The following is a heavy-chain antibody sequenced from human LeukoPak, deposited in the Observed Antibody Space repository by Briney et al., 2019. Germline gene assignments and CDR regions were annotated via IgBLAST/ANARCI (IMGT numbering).Heavy chain of an antibody. CDR3: AKDKDILRYFDWLHAFDI. V-gene: IGHV3-43*02. CDR1: GFTFDDYA. CDR2: ISGDGGST. Sequence: GGSLRLSCAASGFTFDDYAMHWVRQAPGKALEWVSLISGDGGSTYYADYVKGRFTISKDNSKNSLYLQMNSLRTEDTALYYCAKDKDILRYFDWLHAFDIWGQGTMVTVSS. J-gene: IGHJ3*02. D-gene: IGHD3-9*01.